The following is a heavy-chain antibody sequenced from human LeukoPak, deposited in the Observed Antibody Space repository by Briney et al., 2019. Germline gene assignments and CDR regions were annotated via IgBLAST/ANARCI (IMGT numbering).Heavy chain of an antibody. J-gene: IGHJ4*02. D-gene: IGHD5-12*01. CDR2: INPNSGGT. Sequence: ASVKLSFKASGYTFIDYNMRWVRHAPGQGLEWVGWINPNSGGTNYAQKFQGRVTMTRDASISTVYMELSRLRSDDTAVYYCARVYSGYDWMDYWGQGTLVTVSS. CDR3: ARVYSGYDWMDY. CDR1: GYTFIDYN. V-gene: IGHV1-2*02.